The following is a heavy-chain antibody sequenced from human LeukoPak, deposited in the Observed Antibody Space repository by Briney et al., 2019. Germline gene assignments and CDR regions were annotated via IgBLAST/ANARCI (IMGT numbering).Heavy chain of an antibody. J-gene: IGHJ4*02. V-gene: IGHV3-30*18. CDR1: GFTFSNYV. Sequence: GRSLRLSCAASGFTFSNYVVHWVRQAPGKGLEWVAVISSDGSNKYYSDSVKGRFTISRDNPKNTLYLQMNSLRAEDTAVYYCAKRAITMVRGVIINFFDYWGQGTLVTVSS. D-gene: IGHD3-10*01. CDR2: ISSDGSNK. CDR3: AKRAITMVRGVIINFFDY.